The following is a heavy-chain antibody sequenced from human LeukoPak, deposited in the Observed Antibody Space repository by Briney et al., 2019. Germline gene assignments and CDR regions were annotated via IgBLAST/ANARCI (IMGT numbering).Heavy chain of an antibody. D-gene: IGHD5-12*01. CDR1: GGSFSGYY. Sequence: PSETLSLTCAVYGGSFSGYYWSWIRQPPGKGLEWIGEINHSGSTNYNPSLKSRVTISVDTSKNQFSLKLTSVTAADTAVYYCASPNSGYDYRRFDYWGQGTLVTVSS. CDR2: INHSGST. CDR3: ASPNSGYDYRRFDY. J-gene: IGHJ4*02. V-gene: IGHV4-34*01.